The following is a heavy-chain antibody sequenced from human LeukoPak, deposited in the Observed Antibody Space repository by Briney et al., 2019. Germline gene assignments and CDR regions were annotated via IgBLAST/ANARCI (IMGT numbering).Heavy chain of an antibody. J-gene: IGHJ6*03. CDR1: GFTFSSFG. Sequence: GGSLRLSCAASGFTFSSFGMSWVRQAPGKGLEWVSAISSTGGTAYYADSVKGRFTISRDNSKNTLYLQMNSLRAEDTAVYYCFWSGYYNPYYYYYMDVWGKGTTVTVSS. CDR2: ISSTGGTA. V-gene: IGHV3-23*01. D-gene: IGHD3-3*01. CDR3: FWSGYYNPYYYYYMDV.